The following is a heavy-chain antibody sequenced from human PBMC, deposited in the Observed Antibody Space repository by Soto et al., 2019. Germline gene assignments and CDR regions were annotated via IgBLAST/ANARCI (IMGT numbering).Heavy chain of an antibody. CDR1: GGSISSGDYY. Sequence: SETLSLTCTVSGGSISSGDYYWNWARQPPGKGLEWMGYIYYSGSTYYNPSLKSRVTISVDTSKNQFSLKLSSVTAADTAVYYCARQVIVIVPATIDYCYYGMDVWGQGTTVTVSS. J-gene: IGHJ6*02. CDR3: ARQVIVIVPATIDYCYYGMDV. D-gene: IGHD2-2*02. V-gene: IGHV4-30-4*01. CDR2: IYYSGST.